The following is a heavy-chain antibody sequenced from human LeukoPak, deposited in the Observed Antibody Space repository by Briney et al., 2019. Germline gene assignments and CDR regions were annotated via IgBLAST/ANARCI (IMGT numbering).Heavy chain of an antibody. CDR1: GGSISSYY. V-gene: IGHV4-59*08. J-gene: IGHJ4*02. D-gene: IGHD3-22*01. CDR3: ARLNYDSSGYYPYFDY. CDR2: IYYSGST. Sequence: TSETLSLTCTVSGGSISSYYWSWIRQPPGKGLEWIGYIYYSGSTNYNPSLKSRVTISVDTSKNQFSLKLSSVTAADTAVYYCARLNYDSSGYYPYFDYWGQGTLVTVSS.